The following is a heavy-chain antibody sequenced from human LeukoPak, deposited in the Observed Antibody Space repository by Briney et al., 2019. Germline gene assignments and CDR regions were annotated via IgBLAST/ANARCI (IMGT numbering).Heavy chain of an antibody. CDR1: GFTFSNYW. CDR2: IKQDGGEK. Sequence: GGSLRLSCAASGFTFSNYWMHWVRQAPGKGLEWVANIKQDGGEKYYVDSVKGRFTISRDNAKNSLYLQMNSLRAEDTAVYFCARGTNWSPLDFDYWGQGTLVTVSS. J-gene: IGHJ4*02. D-gene: IGHD1-20*01. V-gene: IGHV3-7*01. CDR3: ARGTNWSPLDFDY.